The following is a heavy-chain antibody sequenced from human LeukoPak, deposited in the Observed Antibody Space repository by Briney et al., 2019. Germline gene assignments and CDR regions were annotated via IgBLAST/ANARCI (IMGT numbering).Heavy chain of an antibody. CDR3: ANNRYSGYDFPLDY. J-gene: IGHJ4*02. V-gene: IGHV3-30*18. CDR1: GFMFRNYG. D-gene: IGHD5-12*01. Sequence: PGGSLRLSCAGSGFMFRNYGMNRVRQAPGKGLEWVALISNDRSNKYYAESVKGRFTISRDNSKNTLYLQMNSLRAEDTALYYCANNRYSGYDFPLDYWGQGTLVTVSS. CDR2: ISNDRSNK.